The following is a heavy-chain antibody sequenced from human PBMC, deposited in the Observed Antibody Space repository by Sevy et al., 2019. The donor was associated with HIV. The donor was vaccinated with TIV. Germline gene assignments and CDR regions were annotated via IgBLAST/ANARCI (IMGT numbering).Heavy chain of an antibody. CDR2: ISYDGSNK. CDR3: ARDGVVTNYYFDY. D-gene: IGHD2-21*02. Sequence: GGSLRLSCAASGFTFSSYAMHWVRQAPGKGLEWVAVISYDGSNKYYADSVKGRFTISRDNSKNTLYLQMNSLRAEDTAVYYCARDGVVTNYYFDYWGQGTLVTVSS. J-gene: IGHJ4*02. V-gene: IGHV3-30-3*01. CDR1: GFTFSSYA.